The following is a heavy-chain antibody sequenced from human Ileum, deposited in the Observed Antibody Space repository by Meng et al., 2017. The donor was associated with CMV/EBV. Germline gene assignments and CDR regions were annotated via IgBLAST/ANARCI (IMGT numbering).Heavy chain of an antibody. CDR1: GGTFSSDV. D-gene: IGHD3-16*01. Sequence: QVQVVQSGAGVKKPGSLVNVAFKASGGTFSSDVSGWVRQSPGQGLEWMGTIIPIFGTSNNAQKFQDRVTITADESTSTAYMELSSLIPEDAAIYYCARARGQGGWFDPWGQGTLVTVSS. CDR3: ARARGQGGWFDP. J-gene: IGHJ5*02. V-gene: IGHV1-69*15. CDR2: IIPIFGTS.